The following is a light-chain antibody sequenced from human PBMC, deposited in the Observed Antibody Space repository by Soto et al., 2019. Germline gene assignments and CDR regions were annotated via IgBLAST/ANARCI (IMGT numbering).Light chain of an antibody. CDR1: SSDFVNYNY. J-gene: IGLJ1*01. Sequence: QSALTQPASVSGSPGQSITISCTGTSSDFVNYNYVFWFQQHPGKAPKLMVYDVSNRPSGVSNRFSGSKSGDTASLTISGLQAEDEADYYCASYIMSITHVFGPGTKVTVL. CDR2: DVS. CDR3: ASYIMSITHV. V-gene: IGLV2-14*03.